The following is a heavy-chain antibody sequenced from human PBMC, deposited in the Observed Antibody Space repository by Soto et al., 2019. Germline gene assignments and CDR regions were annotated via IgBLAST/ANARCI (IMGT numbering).Heavy chain of an antibody. V-gene: IGHV3-23*01. CDR1: GFTFNTYP. D-gene: IGHD3-10*01. CDR2: ISSTAGRT. CDR3: RKGVLSFHYGMEV. J-gene: IGHJ6*02. Sequence: GGSLRLSCATSGFTFNTYPMTWVRQAPGKGLEWVSSISSTAGRTSPYAGSVESRYAHSRVYSDNIAYLEMTDLRVDGTAVYFGRKGVLSFHYGMEVWGQGTTVTVSS.